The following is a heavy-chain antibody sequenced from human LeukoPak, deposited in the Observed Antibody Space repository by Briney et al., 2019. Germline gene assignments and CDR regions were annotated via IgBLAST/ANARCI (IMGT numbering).Heavy chain of an antibody. D-gene: IGHD1-7*01. Sequence: PGGSLRLSCAASGFTFSGSAMHWVRQAPGKGLEWVAVISYDGSNKYYADSVKGRFTISRDNSKNTLYLQMNSLRAEDTAVYYCARETTDAFDIWGQGTMVTVSS. CDR1: GFTFSGSA. J-gene: IGHJ3*02. CDR2: ISYDGSNK. V-gene: IGHV3-30-3*01. CDR3: ARETTDAFDI.